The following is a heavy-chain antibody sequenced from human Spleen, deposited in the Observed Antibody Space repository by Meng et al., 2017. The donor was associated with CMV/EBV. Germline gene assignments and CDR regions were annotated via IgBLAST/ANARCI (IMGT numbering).Heavy chain of an antibody. V-gene: IGHV4-34*01. Sequence: GSLRLSCAVYGGSFSGYYWSWIRQPPGKGLEWIGEITHSGNTNYNPSLKSRLTISVDTSKKQFSLKLGSVTAADTALYYCARSSSWSHYDYWGQGTLVTVSS. J-gene: IGHJ4*02. CDR1: GGSFSGYY. CDR2: ITHSGNT. D-gene: IGHD6-13*01. CDR3: ARSSSWSHYDY.